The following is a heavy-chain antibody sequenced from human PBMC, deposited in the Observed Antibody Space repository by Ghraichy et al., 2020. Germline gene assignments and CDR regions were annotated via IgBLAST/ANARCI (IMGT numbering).Heavy chain of an antibody. V-gene: IGHV4-59*08. CDR2: LYYTGST. Sequence: SETLSLTCTVSGGSISGYYWTWIRQPPGKRLEWIGYLYYTGSTNYNPSLKSRVTISVDTSKNQFSLKLSSVTAADTAVYYCARGSITYYYGMDVWGQGTTVTVSS. J-gene: IGHJ6*02. CDR1: GGSISGYY. D-gene: IGHD1-14*01. CDR3: ARGSITYYYGMDV.